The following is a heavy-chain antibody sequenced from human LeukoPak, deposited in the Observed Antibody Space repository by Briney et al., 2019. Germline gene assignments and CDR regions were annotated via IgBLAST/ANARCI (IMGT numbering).Heavy chain of an antibody. J-gene: IGHJ4*02. D-gene: IGHD3-22*01. V-gene: IGHV3-23*01. CDR2: ISGSGGST. CDR3: ARMTSYYYDSSGYYYPDY. CDR1: GFTFSSYA. Sequence: PGGSLRLSCAASGFTFSSYAMSWVRQAPGKGLEWVSAISGSGGSTYNADSVKGRFTISRDNSKNTLYLQMNSLRAEDTAVYYCARMTSYYYDSSGYYYPDYWGQGTLVTVSS.